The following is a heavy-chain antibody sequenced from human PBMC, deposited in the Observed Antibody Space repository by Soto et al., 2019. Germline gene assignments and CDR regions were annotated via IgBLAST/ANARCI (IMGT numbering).Heavy chain of an antibody. CDR3: AREQYVKAAAGRAGWFDP. J-gene: IGHJ5*02. CDR2: IIPIFGTA. Sequence: QVQLVQSGAEVKKPGSSVKVSCKASGGTFSSYAISWVRQAPGQGLEWMGGIIPIFGTANYAQKFQGRVTITADESTSTAYMEMRSLRSEDTAVYYCAREQYVKAAAGRAGWFDPWGQGTLVTVSS. D-gene: IGHD6-13*01. CDR1: GGTFSSYA. V-gene: IGHV1-69*01.